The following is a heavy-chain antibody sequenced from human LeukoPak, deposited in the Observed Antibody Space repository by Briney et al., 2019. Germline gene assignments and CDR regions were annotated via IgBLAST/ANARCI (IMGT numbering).Heavy chain of an antibody. Sequence: GGSLRLSCAASGFTFNSYAMSWVRQAPGKGLEWVSNIPSSGGSTYYADSVKGRFTISRDNSKNTPHLQMNSLRAEATAVYYCAKHMGSSSGYYFPDWGQGTLVTVSS. J-gene: IGHJ4*02. V-gene: IGHV3-23*01. CDR3: AKHMGSSSGYYFPD. CDR2: IPSSGGST. D-gene: IGHD3-22*01. CDR1: GFTFNSYA.